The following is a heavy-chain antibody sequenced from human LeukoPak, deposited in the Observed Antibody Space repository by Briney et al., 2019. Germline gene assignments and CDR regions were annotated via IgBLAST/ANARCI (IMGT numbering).Heavy chain of an antibody. Sequence: SETLSLTCSVSGVSISNYYWGWIRQLPGRGLEWIAYISYSGSTSYSPSLRSRVTISIDTSKNQFSLNLNSVTAADTGIYYGAGGEGAWAGVLDTGGRGPLVPVSS. V-gene: IGHV4-59*01. CDR2: ISYSGST. D-gene: IGHD3-16*01. CDR3: AGGEGAWAGVLDT. J-gene: IGHJ4*02. CDR1: GVSISNYY.